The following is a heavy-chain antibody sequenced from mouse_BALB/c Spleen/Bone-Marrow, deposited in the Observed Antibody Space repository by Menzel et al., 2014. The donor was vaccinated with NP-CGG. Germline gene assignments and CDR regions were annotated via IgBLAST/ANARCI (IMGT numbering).Heavy chain of an antibody. J-gene: IGHJ2*01. V-gene: IGHV5-6-3*01. CDR3: VRGNYGNYVDYFDF. CDR2: INGNGGST. D-gene: IGHD2-1*01. CDR1: GFTFSNYG. Sequence: EVKLMESGGGLVQPGGSLKLSCAASGFTFSNYGMYWVRQTPDKRLELVATINGNGGSTYYPDSVKGRFTISRDTAKNTLYLQMSSLKSEETAMYYCVRGNYGNYVDYFDFWGQGTTLTVSS.